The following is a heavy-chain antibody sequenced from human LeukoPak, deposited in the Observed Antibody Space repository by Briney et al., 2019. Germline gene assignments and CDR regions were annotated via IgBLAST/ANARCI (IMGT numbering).Heavy chain of an antibody. CDR3: ARDADSGSYFGDY. V-gene: IGHV3-7*01. CDR2: IKQDGSEK. J-gene: IGHJ4*02. CDR1: GFTFSSYW. Sequence: GGSLRLSCAASGFTFSSYWMSWVRQTPGEGLEWVANIKQDGSEKYYVDSVKGRFSISRDNAKNSLYLQMNSLRAEDTAVYYCARDADSGSYFGDYWGQGTLVTVSS. D-gene: IGHD1-26*01.